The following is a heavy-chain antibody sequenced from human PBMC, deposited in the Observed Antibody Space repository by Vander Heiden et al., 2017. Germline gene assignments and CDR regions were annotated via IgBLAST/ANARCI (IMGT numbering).Heavy chain of an antibody. CDR3: ARQGVAMTDFDY. V-gene: IGHV4-39*01. CDR2: IFYGGNT. D-gene: IGHD2-21*01. CDR1: GASISSRSYY. Sequence: QLQLQGSGPGLVKPSETLSLTCTVSGASISSRSYYWGWIRQPPGKGLEWIGSIFYGGNTYYNPSLKSRVTISVDTSKNQFSLKLNSVTAADTAVYYCARQGVAMTDFDYWGQGTLVTVSS. J-gene: IGHJ4*02.